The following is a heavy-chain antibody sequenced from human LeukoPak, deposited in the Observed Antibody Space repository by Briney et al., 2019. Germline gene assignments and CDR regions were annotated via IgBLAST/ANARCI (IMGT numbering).Heavy chain of an antibody. CDR2: IIPIFGTA. D-gene: IGHD3-3*01. J-gene: IGHJ5*02. CDR3: ARDPRDDFWSGSNWFDP. V-gene: IGHV1-69*13. Sequence: GASVKFSCKASGGTFSSYAISWVRQAPGQGLEWMGGIIPIFGTANYAQKFQGRVTITADESTSTAYMELSSLRSEDTAVYYCARDPRDDFWSGSNWFDPWGQGTLVTVSS. CDR1: GGTFSSYA.